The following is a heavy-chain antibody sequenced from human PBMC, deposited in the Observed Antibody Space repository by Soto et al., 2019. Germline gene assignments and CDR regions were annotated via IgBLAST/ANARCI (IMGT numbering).Heavy chain of an antibody. Sequence: SGKVSCKASGYTFTDFYMHWVRQAPGQGLEWMGWILPIFGRANYAQKFQGRVTITADESTSTAYMELSSLRSEDTAVYYCARGLIAAAENGMDVWGQGTTVPVSS. CDR1: GYTFTDFY. D-gene: IGHD6-13*01. CDR3: ARGLIAAAENGMDV. J-gene: IGHJ6*02. CDR2: ILPIFGRA. V-gene: IGHV1-69*13.